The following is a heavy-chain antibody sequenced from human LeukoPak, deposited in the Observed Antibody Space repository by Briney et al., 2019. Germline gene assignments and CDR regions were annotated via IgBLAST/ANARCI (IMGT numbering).Heavy chain of an antibody. Sequence: GASVKVSCKTSGYTFTSYYIHWVRQAPGQGLECMGWINANSGGTNYAQKFQGRVTMTRDTSISTAYMELSSLRSDDTAVYYCARSPSGQLDYWGRGTLVTVSS. CDR2: INANSGGT. J-gene: IGHJ4*02. V-gene: IGHV1-2*02. D-gene: IGHD3-10*01. CDR1: GYTFTSYY. CDR3: ARSPSGQLDY.